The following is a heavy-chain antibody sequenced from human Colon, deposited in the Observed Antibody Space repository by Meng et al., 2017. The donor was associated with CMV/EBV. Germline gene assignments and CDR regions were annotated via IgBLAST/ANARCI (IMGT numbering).Heavy chain of an antibody. D-gene: IGHD3-10*01. J-gene: IGHJ1*01. V-gene: IGHV1-18*04. Sequence: ASVKVSCKASGYTFTNYFIHWVRQAPGQGLEWMGWISAYNDNTNYAQKLQGRVTMTTDTSTSTAYMELRSLRSDDTAVYYCALAITMVRGVIITGEYFQHWGQGTLVTVSS. CDR2: ISAYNDNT. CDR1: GYTFTNYF. CDR3: ALAITMVRGVIITGEYFQH.